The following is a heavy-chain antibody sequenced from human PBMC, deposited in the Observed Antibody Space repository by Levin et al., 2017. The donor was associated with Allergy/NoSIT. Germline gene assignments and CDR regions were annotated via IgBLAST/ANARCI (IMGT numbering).Heavy chain of an antibody. J-gene: IGHJ4*02. CDR3: ASGSYLFDY. Sequence: LSLTCAASGFTVSSNYMSWVRQAPGKGLEWVSVIYSGGSTYYADSVKGRFTISRDNSKNTLYLQMNSLRAEDTAVYYCASGSYLFDYWGQGTLVTVSS. D-gene: IGHD1-26*01. CDR2: IYSGGST. CDR1: GFTVSSNY. V-gene: IGHV3-53*01.